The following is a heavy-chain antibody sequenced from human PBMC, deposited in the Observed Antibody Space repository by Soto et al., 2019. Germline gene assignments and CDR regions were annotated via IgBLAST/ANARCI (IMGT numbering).Heavy chain of an antibody. CDR2: INHSGST. Sequence: SETLSLTCAVYGGSFSGYYWSWIRQPPGKGLEWIGEINHSGSTNYNPSLKSRVTISVDTSKNQFPLKLSSVTAADTAVYYCAGEGPAAYWGQGTLVTVSS. D-gene: IGHD2-2*01. V-gene: IGHV4-34*01. CDR3: AGEGPAAY. CDR1: GGSFSGYY. J-gene: IGHJ4*02.